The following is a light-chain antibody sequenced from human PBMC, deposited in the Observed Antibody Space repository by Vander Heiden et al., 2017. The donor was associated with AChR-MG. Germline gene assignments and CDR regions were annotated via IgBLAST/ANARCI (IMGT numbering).Light chain of an antibody. CDR3: QAWDSNIHVV. V-gene: IGLV3-1*01. J-gene: IGLJ2*01. Sequence: SYALPQPPSVSVSPGQPASIPGSGDNLVNKYACRYQQKPGQSPVLVIYQDTKRPSGIPERFSGANSGNTATLTISGTQAMDEADYYCQAWDSNIHVVFGGGTKLTVL. CDR1: NLVNKY. CDR2: QDT.